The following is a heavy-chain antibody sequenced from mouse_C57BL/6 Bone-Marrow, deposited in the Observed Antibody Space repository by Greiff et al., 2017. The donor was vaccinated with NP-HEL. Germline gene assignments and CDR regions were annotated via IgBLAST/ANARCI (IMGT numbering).Heavy chain of an antibody. CDR2: ISDGGSYT. D-gene: IGHD2-3*01. CDR1: GFTFSSYA. Sequence: EVKLMESGGGLVKPGGSLKLSCAASGFTFSSYAMSWVRQTPEKRLEWVATISDGGSYTYYPDNVKGRFTISRDNAKNNLYLQMSHLKSEDTAMYYCARGGDGYSPYYFDYWGQGTTLTVSS. J-gene: IGHJ2*01. CDR3: ARGGDGYSPYYFDY. V-gene: IGHV5-4*03.